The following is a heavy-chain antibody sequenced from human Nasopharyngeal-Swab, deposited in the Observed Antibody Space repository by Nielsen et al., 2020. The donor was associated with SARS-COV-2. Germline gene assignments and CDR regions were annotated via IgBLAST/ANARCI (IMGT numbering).Heavy chain of an antibody. CDR3: AREAAAGIVYGMDV. V-gene: IGHV7-4-1*02. D-gene: IGHD6-13*01. J-gene: IGHJ6*02. Sequence: ASVKVSCKASGYTFTSYAMNWVRQAPGQGLEWMGWINTNTGNPTYAQGFTGRFVFSLDTSVSTAYPQISSLKAEDTAVYYCAREAAAGIVYGMDVWGQGTTVTVSS. CDR1: GYTFTSYA. CDR2: INTNTGNP.